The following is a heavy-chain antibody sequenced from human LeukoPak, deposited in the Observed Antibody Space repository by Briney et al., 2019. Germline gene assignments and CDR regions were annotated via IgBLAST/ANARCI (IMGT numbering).Heavy chain of an antibody. D-gene: IGHD2-2*01. CDR1: GFTFSNYA. J-gene: IGHJ4*02. CDR3: AEGGGGGCSSTSCSNLFDY. Sequence: GGSLRLSCAASGFTFSNYAMSWVRQAPGKGLEWVSVISGSDNSTYYADSVKGRFTISRDNSKNTLYLQMKSLRAEDTAVYYFAEGGGGGCSSTSCSNLFDYWGQGTLVIVSS. V-gene: IGHV3-23*01. CDR2: ISGSDNST.